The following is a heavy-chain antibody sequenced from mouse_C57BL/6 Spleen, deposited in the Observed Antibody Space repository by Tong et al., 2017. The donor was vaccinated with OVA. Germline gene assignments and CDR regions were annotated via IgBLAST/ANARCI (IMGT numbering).Heavy chain of an antibody. CDR3: ARGGAVVPFAY. CDR2: ISSGGSYT. J-gene: IGHJ3*01. Sequence: EVQLQESGGGLVKPGGSLKLSCAASGFTFSSYAMSWVRQTPDKRLEWVATISSGGSYTYYPDSVKGRFTISRDNAKNTLYLQMSSLRSEDTAMYYCARGGAVVPFAYWGQGTLVTVSA. V-gene: IGHV5-9-3*01. D-gene: IGHD1-1*01. CDR1: GFTFSSYA.